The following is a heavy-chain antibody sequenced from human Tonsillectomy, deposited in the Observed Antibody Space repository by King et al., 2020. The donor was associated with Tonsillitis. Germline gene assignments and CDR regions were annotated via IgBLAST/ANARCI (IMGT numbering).Heavy chain of an antibody. CDR1: GFTFSTYN. Sequence: VQLVESGGGLVKPGGSLRLSCAASGFTFSTYNMNWVRQAPGKGLEWVSSITSSSTYIYYADSVKGRFTISRDNAKNSLYLQMSSLRAEDTAVYYCAKDTYYYDSSVFLASFDYWGQGTLVTVSS. D-gene: IGHD3-22*01. CDR2: ITSSSTYI. J-gene: IGHJ4*02. CDR3: AKDTYYYDSSVFLASFDY. V-gene: IGHV3-21*01.